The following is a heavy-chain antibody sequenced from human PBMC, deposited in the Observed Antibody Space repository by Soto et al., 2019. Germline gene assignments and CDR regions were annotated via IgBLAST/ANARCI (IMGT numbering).Heavy chain of an antibody. CDR1: GFTFSSYW. V-gene: IGHV3-7*01. Sequence: EVQLVESGGALVQPGGSLRLACAASGFTFSSYWMTWVRQAPGKGLEWVANIKQDGSEKYYVDSVKGRFTISRDNTKNSVYLQMNSLRAEDTAVYYFARARIDYWGQGTLVTVSS. CDR3: ARARIDY. CDR2: IKQDGSEK. J-gene: IGHJ4*02.